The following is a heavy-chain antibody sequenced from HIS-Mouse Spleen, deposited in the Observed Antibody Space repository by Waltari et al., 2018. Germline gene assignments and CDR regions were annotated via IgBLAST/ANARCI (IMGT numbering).Heavy chain of an antibody. V-gene: IGHV4-39*07. Sequence: QLQLQESAPGLVKPSEILSLACTVSGGSMSSSSYYWGWFRQHPGKGRGWLGSIYYSGSTYYNPSLKRRVTISVDTSKNQFSLKRSSVTAADTAVYYCAREIPYSSSWYDWYFDLWGRGTLVTVSS. CDR1: GGSMSSSSYY. J-gene: IGHJ2*01. CDR3: AREIPYSSSWYDWYFDL. CDR2: IYYSGST. D-gene: IGHD6-13*01.